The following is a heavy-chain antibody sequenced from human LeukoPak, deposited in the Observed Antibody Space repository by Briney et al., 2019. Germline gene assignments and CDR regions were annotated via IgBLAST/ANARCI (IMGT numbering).Heavy chain of an antibody. CDR1: GGSMRSSSYY. CDR3: ARDVVGYRGSSVSSFDY. CDR2: IYYSGST. V-gene: IGHV4-39*07. D-gene: IGHD6-19*01. Sequence: SETLSLTCTVSGGSMRSSSYYWGWIRQPPGKGLEWIGSIYYSGSTYYNPSLKSRVTISVDTSKNQFSLKLSSVTAADTAVYYCARDVVGYRGSSVSSFDYWGQGTLVTVSS. J-gene: IGHJ4*02.